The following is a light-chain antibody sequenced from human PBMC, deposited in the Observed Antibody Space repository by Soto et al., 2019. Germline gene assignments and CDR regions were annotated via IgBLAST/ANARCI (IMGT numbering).Light chain of an antibody. J-gene: IGLJ3*02. CDR2: DNN. V-gene: IGLV1-51*01. CDR1: SSNIGNNY. CDR3: GTWDSSLSSWV. Sequence: QSVLTQPPSVSAAPGQKVTISCSGSSSNIGNNYVSWYQQLPGTAPKLLIYDNNKRPSGTPDRFSGSKSDTSATLGITGLQTGDEADYYCGTWDSSLSSWVFGGGTQLTVL.